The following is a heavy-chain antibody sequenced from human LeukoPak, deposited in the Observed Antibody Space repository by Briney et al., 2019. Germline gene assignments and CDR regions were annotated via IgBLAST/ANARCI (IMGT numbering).Heavy chain of an antibody. CDR2: IWYDGSNK. D-gene: IGHD4-4*01. V-gene: IGHV3-33*01. Sequence: GGSLRLSCAASGFTFSSYGMHWVRQAPGKGLEWVAVIWYDGSNKYYADSVKGRFTISRDNSKNTLYLQMNSLRAEDTAVYYCARDAESNRNFDYWGQGTLGTVSS. J-gene: IGHJ4*02. CDR3: ARDAESNRNFDY. CDR1: GFTFSSYG.